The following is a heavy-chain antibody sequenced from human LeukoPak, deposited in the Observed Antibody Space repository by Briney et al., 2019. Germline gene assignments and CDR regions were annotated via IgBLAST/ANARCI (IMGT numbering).Heavy chain of an antibody. Sequence: GGSLRLSCAASGFTFSSYGMRWVRQAPGKGLEWVAVISYDGSNKYYADSVKGRFTISRDNSKNTLYLQMNSLRAEDTAVYYCANSGYYDSSGYSPYYGMDVWGQGTTVTVSS. CDR2: ISYDGSNK. J-gene: IGHJ6*02. CDR3: ANSGYYDSSGYSPYYGMDV. D-gene: IGHD3-22*01. V-gene: IGHV3-30*18. CDR1: GFTFSSYG.